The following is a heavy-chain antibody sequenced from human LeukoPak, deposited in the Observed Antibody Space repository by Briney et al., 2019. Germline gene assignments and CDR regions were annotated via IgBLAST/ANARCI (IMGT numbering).Heavy chain of an antibody. CDR1: GGSISSGGYY. V-gene: IGHV4-61*08. CDR2: IYYSGST. J-gene: IGHJ4*02. CDR3: ARSAYYYDSNRGSYFDY. Sequence: SETLSLTCTVSGGSISSGGYYWSWIRQPPGKGLEWIGYIYYSGSTNYNPSLKSRVTISVDTSKNQFSLKLSSVTAADTAVYYCARSAYYYDSNRGSYFDYWGQGTLVTVSS. D-gene: IGHD3-22*01.